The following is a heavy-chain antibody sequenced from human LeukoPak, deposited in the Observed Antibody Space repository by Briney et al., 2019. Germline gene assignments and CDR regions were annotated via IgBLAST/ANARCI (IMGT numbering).Heavy chain of an antibody. J-gene: IGHJ4*02. D-gene: IGHD6-19*01. CDR1: GDSVSSNIAA. CDR2: TYYRSKWYN. V-gene: IGHV6-1*01. Sequence: SQTLSLTCALSGDSVSSNIAAWNWIRQSPSSGLECLGRTYYRSKWYNEYAVCVKSRITINPDTSRSQFSLQLCSLTPEDKTVYYCARDMQGSGWSPFDYWGQKTLVTVSS. CDR3: ARDMQGSGWSPFDY.